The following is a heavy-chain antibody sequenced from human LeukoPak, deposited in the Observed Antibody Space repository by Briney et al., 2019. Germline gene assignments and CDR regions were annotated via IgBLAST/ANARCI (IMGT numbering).Heavy chain of an antibody. CDR1: GFTFSSYA. Sequence: GGSLRLSCAASGFTFSSYAMYWVRQAPGKGLEWVAVISYDGSNKYYADSVKGRFTISRDNSKNTLYLQMNSLRAEDTAVYYCARETYCFDFWGQGTLVTVSS. CDR2: ISYDGSNK. V-gene: IGHV3-30*01. J-gene: IGHJ4*02. CDR3: ARETYCFDF.